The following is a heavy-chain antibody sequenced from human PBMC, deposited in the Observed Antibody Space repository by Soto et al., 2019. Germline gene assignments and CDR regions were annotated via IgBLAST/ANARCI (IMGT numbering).Heavy chain of an antibody. V-gene: IGHV4-59*01. CDR2: IYYSGST. CDR1: GGSISSYY. D-gene: IGHD3-9*01. CDR3: ASQYYDILTGHPGYFDY. J-gene: IGHJ4*02. Sequence: SETLSLTCTVSGGSISSYYWSWIRQPPGKGLEWIGYIYYSGSTNYNPSLKSRVTISVDTSKNQFSLKLSSLTAADTAVYYCASQYYDILTGHPGYFDYWGQGTLVTVSS.